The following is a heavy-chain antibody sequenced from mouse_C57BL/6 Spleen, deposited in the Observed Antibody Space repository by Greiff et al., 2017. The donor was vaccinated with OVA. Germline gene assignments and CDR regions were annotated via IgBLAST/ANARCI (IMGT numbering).Heavy chain of an antibody. CDR1: GYSFTGYY. Sequence: VQLKQSGPELVKPGASVKISCKASGYSFTGYYMNWVKQSPEKSLEWIGEINPSTGGTTYNQKFKAKATLTVDKSSSTAYMQLKSLTSEDSAVYYCARTFNWDLYYFDYWGQGTTRTVSS. V-gene: IGHV1-42*01. CDR3: ARTFNWDLYYFDY. J-gene: IGHJ2*01. D-gene: IGHD4-1*01. CDR2: INPSTGGT.